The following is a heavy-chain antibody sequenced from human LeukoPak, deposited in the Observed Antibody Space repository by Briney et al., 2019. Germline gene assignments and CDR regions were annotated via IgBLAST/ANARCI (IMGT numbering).Heavy chain of an antibody. V-gene: IGHV4-59*08. CDR2: IYYSGST. CDR3: AGHSSSWTPLFDY. D-gene: IGHD6-13*01. CDR1: GGSISSYY. Sequence: KPSETLSLTCTVSGGSISSYYWSWIRQPPGKGLERIGYIYYSGSTNYNPSLKSRVTISVDTSKNQFSLKLSSVTAADTAVYYCAGHSSSWTPLFDYWGQGTLVTVSS. J-gene: IGHJ4*02.